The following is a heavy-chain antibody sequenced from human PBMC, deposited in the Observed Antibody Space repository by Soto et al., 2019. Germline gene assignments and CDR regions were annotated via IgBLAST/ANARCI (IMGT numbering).Heavy chain of an antibody. CDR1: AFIFSGYG. J-gene: IGHJ4*02. V-gene: IGHV3-33*01. CDR3: ARDGVGATAYFGYLDY. CDR2: IWHDGSNK. D-gene: IGHD1-26*01. Sequence: QVQLVESGGGVVQPGRSLRLSCAAPAFIFSGYGMHWVRQAPGKGLQWVAVIWHDGSNKYYADSVKGRFTISRDNSKNTLYLQMNSLRAEDTAVYYCARDGVGATAYFGYLDYWGQGTAVTVSS.